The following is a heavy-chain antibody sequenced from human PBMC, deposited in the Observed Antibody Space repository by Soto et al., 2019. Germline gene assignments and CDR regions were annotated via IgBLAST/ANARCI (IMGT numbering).Heavy chain of an antibody. D-gene: IGHD3-3*01. CDR3: ARGPRFLEWLLYGYYFDY. CDR1: GGTFSSYA. Sequence: QVQLVQSGAEVKKPGSSVKVSCKASGGTFSSYAISWVRQAPGQGLEWMGGIIPIFGTASYAQKFQGRVTITADESTSTAYMELSSLRSEDTAVYYCARGPRFLEWLLYGYYFDYWGQGTLVTVSS. CDR2: IIPIFGTA. J-gene: IGHJ4*02. V-gene: IGHV1-69*01.